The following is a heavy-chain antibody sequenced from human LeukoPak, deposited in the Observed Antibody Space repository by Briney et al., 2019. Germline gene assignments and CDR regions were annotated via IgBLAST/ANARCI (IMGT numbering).Heavy chain of an antibody. CDR3: ATYPDYFDY. V-gene: IGHV3-48*03. Sequence: GGSLRLSCVASGFTFSSYEMNWVRQAPGKGLEWLSYIGSSDSTTHYADSVKGRFTISRDNAKNSLYLQMNSLRAEDAAVYYCATYPDYFDYWGQGTLVTVSS. J-gene: IGHJ4*02. CDR1: GFTFSSYE. CDR2: IGSSDSTT.